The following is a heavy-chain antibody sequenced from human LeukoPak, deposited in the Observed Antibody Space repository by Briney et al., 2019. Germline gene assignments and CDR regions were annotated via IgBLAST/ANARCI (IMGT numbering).Heavy chain of an antibody. D-gene: IGHD2-2*01. CDR1: GGSISSYY. CDR2: INHSGST. V-gene: IGHV4-34*01. Sequence: PSETLSLTCTVSGGSISSYYWSWIRQPPGKGLEWIGEINHSGSTNYNPSLKSRVTISVDTSKNQFSLKLSSVTAADTAVYYCARSGCSSTSCYRWYYFDYWGQGTLVTVSS. J-gene: IGHJ4*02. CDR3: ARSGCSSTSCYRWYYFDY.